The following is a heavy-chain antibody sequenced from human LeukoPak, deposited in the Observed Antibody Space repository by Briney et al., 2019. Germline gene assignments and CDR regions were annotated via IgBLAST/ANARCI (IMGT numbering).Heavy chain of an antibody. CDR2: IYPGDSDT. Sequence: GGSLQISCKGSGYSFTSYWIGWVRPLPGKGLEWMGIIYPGDSDTRYSPSFQGQVTISADKSISTAYLQWSSLKASDTAMYYCARRWASSTFDYFDYWGQGTLVTVSS. D-gene: IGHD2-2*01. J-gene: IGHJ4*02. CDR1: GYSFTSYW. CDR3: ARRWASSTFDYFDY. V-gene: IGHV5-51*01.